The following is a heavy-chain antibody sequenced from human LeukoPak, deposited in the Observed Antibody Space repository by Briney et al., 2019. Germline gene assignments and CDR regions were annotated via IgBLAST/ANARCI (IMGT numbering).Heavy chain of an antibody. CDR1: GYSFTSYW. V-gene: IGHV5-51*01. CDR2: IYPGDSDT. Sequence: GESLKISCKGSGYSFTSYWIGWVRQMPGKGLEWMGIIYPGDSDTRYSPSFQGQVTISADKSISTAYLQWSSLKASDTAMYYCARQRIAVAGYYYCGMDVWGQGTTVTVSS. J-gene: IGHJ6*02. CDR3: ARQRIAVAGYYYCGMDV. D-gene: IGHD6-19*01.